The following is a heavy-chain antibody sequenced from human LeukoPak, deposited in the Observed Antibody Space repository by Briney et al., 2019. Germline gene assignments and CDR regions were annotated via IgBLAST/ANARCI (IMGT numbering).Heavy chain of an antibody. J-gene: IGHJ4*02. CDR2: ISGSGGST. CDR1: GFTFSSYA. Sequence: GGSLRLSCAASGFTFSSYAMSWVRQAPGKGLEWVSAISGSGGSTYYADSVKGRFTISRDNSKNTLYLQMNSLRAEDTAVYYCAKRGPAAAGRGGYFDYWGQGTLVTVSS. D-gene: IGHD6-13*01. CDR3: AKRGPAAAGRGGYFDY. V-gene: IGHV3-23*01.